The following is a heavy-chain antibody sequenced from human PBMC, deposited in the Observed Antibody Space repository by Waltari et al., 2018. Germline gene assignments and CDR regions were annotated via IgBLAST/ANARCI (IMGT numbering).Heavy chain of an antibody. V-gene: IGHV3-30*02. D-gene: IGHD2-15*01. CDR3: AKGYCSGGSCSPGYFDY. J-gene: IGHJ4*02. Sequence: QVQLVESGGGVVQPGGSLRLSCAASGFTFNSYGMHWVRQAPGKGLGWVAFIRYDGSNKYYADSVKGRFTISRDNSKNTLYLQMNSLRAEDTAVYYCAKGYCSGGSCSPGYFDYWGQGTLVTVSS. CDR1: GFTFNSYG. CDR2: IRYDGSNK.